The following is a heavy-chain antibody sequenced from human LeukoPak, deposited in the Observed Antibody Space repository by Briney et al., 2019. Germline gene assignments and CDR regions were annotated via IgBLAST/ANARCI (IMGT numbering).Heavy chain of an antibody. CDR1: GGTFSSYA. V-gene: IGHV1-69*05. CDR3: ARSPSSSWHFDY. Sequence: GASVKVSCKAPGGTFSSYAISWVRQAPGQGLEWMGGIIPIFGTANYAQKFQGRVTITTDESTSTAYMELSSLRSEDTAVYYCARSPSSSWHFDYWGQGTLVTVSS. J-gene: IGHJ4*02. D-gene: IGHD6-13*01. CDR2: IIPIFGTA.